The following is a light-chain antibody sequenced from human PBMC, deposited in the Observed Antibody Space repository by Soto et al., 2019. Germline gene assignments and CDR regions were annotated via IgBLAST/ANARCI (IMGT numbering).Light chain of an antibody. J-gene: IGKJ2*01. V-gene: IGKV3-11*01. CDR1: QSVDNY. CDR2: ESS. Sequence: EIVLTQSPATLSLSPGERATLSCRASQSVDNYLDWYQQKPGQAPRLLIYESSNRATGIPARFSGSGSGTDFILTISSLEPEDFAVYYCQQRSNWPLMYTFGKGTKVDIK. CDR3: QQRSNWPLMYT.